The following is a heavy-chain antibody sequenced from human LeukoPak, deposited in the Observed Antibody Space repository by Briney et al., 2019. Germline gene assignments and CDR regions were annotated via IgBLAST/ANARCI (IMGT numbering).Heavy chain of an antibody. CDR1: GFTFGDYA. Sequence: PGRSLRLSCTAPGFTFGDYAMSWVRQAPGKGLDWVGFIRSKAYGGTTEYAASVKGRFTISRDDSKSIAYLQMNSLKTEDTAVYFFSKQTTAYDILTGYYSEYYFDYWGQGTLVTVSS. V-gene: IGHV3-49*04. CDR3: SKQTTAYDILTGYYSEYYFDY. J-gene: IGHJ4*02. CDR2: IRSKAYGGTT. D-gene: IGHD3-9*01.